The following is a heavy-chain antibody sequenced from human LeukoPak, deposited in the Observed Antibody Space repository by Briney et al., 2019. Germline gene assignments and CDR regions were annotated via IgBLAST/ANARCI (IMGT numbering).Heavy chain of an antibody. CDR1: GFTFSTYA. D-gene: IGHD3-22*01. Sequence: QSGGSVRLSCAASGFTFSTYAMIWVRQAPGKGLEWVSAISFNGGSTFYADSVKGRFTISRDNSKNTVYLQMNSLRAEDTAVYYCARDRSYDSSGYPFDFWGQGTLVTVSS. CDR2: ISFNGGST. J-gene: IGHJ4*02. V-gene: IGHV3-23*01. CDR3: ARDRSYDSSGYPFDF.